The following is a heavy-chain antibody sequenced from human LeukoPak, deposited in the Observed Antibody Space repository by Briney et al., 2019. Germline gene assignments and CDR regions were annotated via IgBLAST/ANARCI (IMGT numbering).Heavy chain of an antibody. CDR3: ARGRDGYNDALNY. Sequence: GFLRLSCAASGFTFSSYSMKWVRQAPGKGLGWVSSISSSSSYIYYADSVKGRFTISRDNAKNSLYLQMNSLRAEDTAVYYCARGRDGYNDALNYWGQGTLVTVSS. J-gene: IGHJ4*02. V-gene: IGHV3-21*01. CDR2: ISSSSSYI. D-gene: IGHD5-24*01. CDR1: GFTFSSYS.